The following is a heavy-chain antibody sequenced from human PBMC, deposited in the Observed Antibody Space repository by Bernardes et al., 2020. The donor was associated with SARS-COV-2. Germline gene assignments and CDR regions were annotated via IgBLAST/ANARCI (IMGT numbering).Heavy chain of an antibody. Sequence: SGPTLVEPTQTLMLTCTFSGFSLSTSGEGVGWIRQPPGKALEFIALIYWDDDKRYSASLKSRVNITKDTSKNEVVLTMTNMGPVDTGTYYCARFFGTTVFGVVLGSRWFDPWGQGIVVNVSS. D-gene: IGHD3-3*01. CDR1: GFSLSTSGEG. CDR2: IYWDDDK. CDR3: ARFFGTTVFGVVLGSRWFDP. V-gene: IGHV2-5*02. J-gene: IGHJ5*02.